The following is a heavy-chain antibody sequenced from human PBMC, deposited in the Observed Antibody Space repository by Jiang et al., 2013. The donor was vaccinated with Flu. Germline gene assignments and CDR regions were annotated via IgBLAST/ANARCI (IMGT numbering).Heavy chain of an antibody. CDR1: GFTFSSYA. J-gene: IGHJ4*02. CDR3: AKDFARQYYFDSSGLDY. D-gene: IGHD3-22*01. Sequence: ESGGGLVQPGGSLRLSCAASGFTFSSYATYWVRQAPGKGLEWVSALSGSGGSTYYADSVKGRFTISRDNSKNTLYLQMNSLRAEDTAVYYCAKDFARQYYFDSSGLDYWGQGTLVTVSS. CDR2: LSGSGGST. V-gene: IGHV3-23*01.